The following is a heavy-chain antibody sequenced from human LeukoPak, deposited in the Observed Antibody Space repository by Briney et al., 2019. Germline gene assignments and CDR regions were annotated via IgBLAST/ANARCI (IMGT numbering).Heavy chain of an antibody. D-gene: IGHD6-6*01. CDR3: AKVQYSIPGAEYFQH. CDR2: ISGSGGST. CDR1: GFTFSSYA. Sequence: GGSLRLSCAASGFTFSSYAMSWVRQAPGKGLEWVSAISGSGGSTYYADSVKGRFTISRDNSKNTLYLQMNNLRAEDTAVYYCAKVQYSIPGAEYFQHWGQGTLVTVSS. V-gene: IGHV3-23*01. J-gene: IGHJ1*01.